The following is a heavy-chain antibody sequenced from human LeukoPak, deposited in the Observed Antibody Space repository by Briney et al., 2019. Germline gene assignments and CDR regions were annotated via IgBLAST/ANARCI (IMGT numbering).Heavy chain of an antibody. D-gene: IGHD4-17*01. CDR2: IYYSGST. Sequence: SETLSLTCTVSGGSISSYYWSWIRQPPGKGLEWIGYIYYSGSTNYNPSLKSRVTISVDTSKNQFSLKLSSVTAADTAVYYCARVPSYGDYEFYFDYWGQGTLVTVSS. J-gene: IGHJ4*02. CDR1: GGSISSYY. CDR3: ARVPSYGDYEFYFDY. V-gene: IGHV4-59*01.